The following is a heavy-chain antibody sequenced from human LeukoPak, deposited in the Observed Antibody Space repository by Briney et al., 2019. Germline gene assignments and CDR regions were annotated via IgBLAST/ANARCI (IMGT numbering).Heavy chain of an antibody. J-gene: IGHJ4*02. CDR3: ARTPPPTIVGAHYFDY. D-gene: IGHD1-26*01. Sequence: GVSLTLSCTASGFTLRSYSVHWVRQAPGKGVEGVSYISSRSATIYYAGSVTGRFTIARDNSKNTLYLQMNSLRAEDTAVYYCARTPPPTIVGAHYFDYWGQGTLVTVSS. CDR1: GFTLRSYS. CDR2: ISSRSATI. V-gene: IGHV3-48*01.